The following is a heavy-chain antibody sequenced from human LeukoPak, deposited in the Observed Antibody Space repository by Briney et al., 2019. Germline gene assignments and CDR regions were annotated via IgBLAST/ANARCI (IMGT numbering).Heavy chain of an antibody. J-gene: IGHJ4*02. CDR2: IIPIFGTA. V-gene: IGHV1-69*13. D-gene: IGHD3-10*01. CDR3: ARGPSEEFVDVDY. CDR1: GGTFSSYA. Sequence: SVKVSCKASGGTFSSYAISWVRQAPGQGLEWMGGIIPIFGTANYAQKFQGRVTITADESTSTAYMELSSLRSEDTAVYYCARGPSEEFVDVDYWGQGTLVTVSS.